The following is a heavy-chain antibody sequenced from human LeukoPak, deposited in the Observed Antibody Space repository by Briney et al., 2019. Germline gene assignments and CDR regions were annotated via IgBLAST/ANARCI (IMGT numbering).Heavy chain of an antibody. J-gene: IGHJ4*02. D-gene: IGHD3-10*01. Sequence: PSETLSLTCTVSEGSIGTYYWSWIRQPAGKGLEWIGRIYTSGTTTYNSSLKSRVTMSVDTSKNQLSLKLNSVTAADTAVYYCARDRGPFDSWGQGTLVTVSS. CDR3: ARDRGPFDS. CDR2: IYTSGTT. CDR1: EGSIGTYY. V-gene: IGHV4-4*07.